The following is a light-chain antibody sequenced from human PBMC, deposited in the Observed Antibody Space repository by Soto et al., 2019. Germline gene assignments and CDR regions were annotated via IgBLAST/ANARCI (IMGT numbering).Light chain of an antibody. CDR1: QTVSNQ. J-gene: IGKJ5*01. Sequence: EIVLTQSPGTLSLSPGERATLSFRASQTVSNQLAWYQQKPGQAPRLLIYDASRRVTGIPARFSGSGSGTDFTLTLSSLEPEDFAVYYCQQRAGSSTFGQGTRLEIK. V-gene: IGKV3-11*01. CDR3: QQRAGSST. CDR2: DAS.